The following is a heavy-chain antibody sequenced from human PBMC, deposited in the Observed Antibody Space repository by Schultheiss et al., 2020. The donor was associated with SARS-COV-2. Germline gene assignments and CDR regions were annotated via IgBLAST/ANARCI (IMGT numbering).Heavy chain of an antibody. J-gene: IGHJ4*02. D-gene: IGHD2/OR15-2a*01. CDR2: IYYSGST. CDR1: GGSISSYY. V-gene: IGHV4-59*01. CDR3: ARVGSVLAPDY. Sequence: SETLSLTCTVSGGSISSYYWSWIRQPPGKGLECIGYIYYSGSTNYNPSLKSRVTISVDTSKNQFSLKLSSVTAADTAVYYCARVGSVLAPDYWGQGTLVTVSS.